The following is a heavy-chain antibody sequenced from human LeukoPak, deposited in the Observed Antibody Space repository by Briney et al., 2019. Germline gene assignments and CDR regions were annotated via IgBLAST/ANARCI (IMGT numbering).Heavy chain of an antibody. J-gene: IGHJ4*02. D-gene: IGHD2-2*01. CDR3: ARVEYQLLSFGSFDY. CDR2: ISSSGSTI. Sequence: GGSLRLSCAASGFTFSSYEMNWVRQAPGKGLEWVSYISSSGSTIYYADSVKGRFTISRDNAKNSLYLQMNGLRAEDTAVYYCARVEYQLLSFGSFDYWGQGTLVTVSS. CDR1: GFTFSSYE. V-gene: IGHV3-48*03.